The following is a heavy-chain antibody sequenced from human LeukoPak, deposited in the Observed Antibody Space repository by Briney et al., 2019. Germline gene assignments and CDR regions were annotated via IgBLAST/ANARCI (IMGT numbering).Heavy chain of an antibody. D-gene: IGHD3-22*01. J-gene: IGHJ2*01. V-gene: IGHV4-31*03. CDR3: ARDYYDSSGYYPFDL. CDR2: IYYSGST. CDR1: GGSISSGGYY. Sequence: SGTLSLTCTVSGGSISSGGYYWSWIRQHPGKGLEWIGYIYYSGSTYYNPSLKSRVTISVDTSKNQFSLKLSSVTAADTAVYYCARDYYDSSGYYPFDLWGRGTLVTVSS.